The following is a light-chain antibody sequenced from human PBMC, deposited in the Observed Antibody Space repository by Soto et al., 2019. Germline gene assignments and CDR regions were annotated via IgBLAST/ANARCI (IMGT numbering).Light chain of an antibody. CDR1: QGISSY. V-gene: IGKV1-8*01. J-gene: IGKJ3*01. CDR2: AAS. CDR3: QQYYSYNHT. Sequence: AIRMTQSPSSLSASTGDRVTITCRASQGISSYLAWYQQKPGKAPKLLIYAASTLQSGVPSRFSGSGSGTDFTLTISCLQSEDFATYYCQQYYSYNHTFGPGTNVDI.